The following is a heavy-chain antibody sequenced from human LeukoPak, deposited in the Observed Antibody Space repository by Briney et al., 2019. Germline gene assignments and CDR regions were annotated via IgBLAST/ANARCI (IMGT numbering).Heavy chain of an antibody. V-gene: IGHV3-7*01. CDR2: IKQDGSEK. D-gene: IGHD5-24*01. Sequence: GGSLRLSCAASGFTFSSYWMSWVRQAPGKGLEWVANIKQDGSEKYYVDSVKGRFTISRDNAKNSLYLQMNSLRAEDTAVYYCARAGVEMATIYSDYWGQGTLVTVSS. CDR3: ARAGVEMATIYSDY. CDR1: GFTFSSYW. J-gene: IGHJ4*02.